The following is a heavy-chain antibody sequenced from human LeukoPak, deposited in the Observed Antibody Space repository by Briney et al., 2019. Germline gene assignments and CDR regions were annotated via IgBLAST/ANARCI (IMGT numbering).Heavy chain of an antibody. CDR1: GDSISSGSYS. CDR2: MHYSGST. D-gene: IGHD6-19*01. J-gene: IGHJ5*02. CDR3: ARPLASGWYSWFDP. V-gene: IGHV4-39*01. Sequence: PSETLSLTCTVSGDSISSGSYSWGWIRQPPGKGLEWIGSMHYSGSTYYNPSLNSRVTISVDTPKNQFSLKLSSVTAADTAVYYCARPLASGWYSWFDPWGQGTLVTVSS.